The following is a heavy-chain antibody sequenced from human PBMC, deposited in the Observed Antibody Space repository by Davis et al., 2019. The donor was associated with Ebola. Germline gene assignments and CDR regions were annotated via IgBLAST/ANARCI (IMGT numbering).Heavy chain of an antibody. CDR2: VTHREREK. V-gene: IGHV3-30*04. D-gene: IGHD3-3*01. CDR3: ARAVFHEVLDY. J-gene: IGHJ4*02. CDR1: GFTFRYYA. Sequence: GESLKISCAASGFTFRYYAMHWVRQAPGKGLEWVAVVTHREREKFYADSVKGRFTISRDNSENTMYLQMNSLTANDTAVYYCARAVFHEVLDYWGQGTPVTVSS.